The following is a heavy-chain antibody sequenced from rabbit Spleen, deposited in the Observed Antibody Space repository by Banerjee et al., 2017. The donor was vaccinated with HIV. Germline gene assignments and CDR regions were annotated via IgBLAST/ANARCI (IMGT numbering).Heavy chain of an antibody. D-gene: IGHD1-1*01. CDR3: ARDLVGVIGWNFYL. CDR2: INASTGKP. Sequence: QEQLEESGGDLVKPEGSLTLTCTASGFSFSSRFYMSWVRHAPGKGLEWIACINASTGKPVYATWASGRFTISRTSSTTVTLRMTSLTAAGRATYFCARDLVGVIGWNFYLWGPGTLVTVS. CDR1: GFSFSSRFY. J-gene: IGHJ4*01. V-gene: IGHV1S45*01.